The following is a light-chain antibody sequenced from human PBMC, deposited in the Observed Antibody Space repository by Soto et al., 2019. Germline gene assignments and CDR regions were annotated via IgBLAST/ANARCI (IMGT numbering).Light chain of an antibody. CDR3: QQYNNWWT. CDR2: GAS. Sequence: EIVMTQSPATLSVSPGERATLSCRASQSVNSNLAWYQQKPGQAPRLLIYGASTRATGIPDRFSGSGSETEFTLTISSLQSEDFAVYYCQQYNNWWTFGQGTKVEIK. CDR1: QSVNSN. J-gene: IGKJ1*01. V-gene: IGKV3-15*01.